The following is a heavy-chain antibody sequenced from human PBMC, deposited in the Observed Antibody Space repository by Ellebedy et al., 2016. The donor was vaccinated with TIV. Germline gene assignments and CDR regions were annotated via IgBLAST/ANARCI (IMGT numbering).Heavy chain of an antibody. D-gene: IGHD4-17*01. CDR2: IYQDGSDQ. Sequence: GGSLRLSCAASGFSFRSYWMSWVRQAPGKGLEWVANIYQDGSDQYYAASVKGRFTISRDNANKPLFLQMNSLRVDDTAVYYCARRGSYGDYAVQVNSWFDTWGQGTLVSVSS. V-gene: IGHV3-7*01. CDR3: ARRGSYGDYAVQVNSWFDT. CDR1: GFSFRSYW. J-gene: IGHJ5*02.